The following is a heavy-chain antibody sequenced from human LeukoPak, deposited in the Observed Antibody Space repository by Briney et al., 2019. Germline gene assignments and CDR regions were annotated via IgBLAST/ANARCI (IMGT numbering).Heavy chain of an antibody. V-gene: IGHV3-74*03. CDR1: GFTFSTYW. CDR2: INGDGSTT. J-gene: IGHJ4*02. Sequence: PGGSLRLSCTASGFTFSTYWINWVRQSPGKGLVWVALINGDGSTTTHADSVKGRFTISRDNAKNTAYLQMNSLRDEDTAVYFCARDYAGSADYWGQGTLVTVSA. D-gene: IGHD3-10*01. CDR3: ARDYAGSADY.